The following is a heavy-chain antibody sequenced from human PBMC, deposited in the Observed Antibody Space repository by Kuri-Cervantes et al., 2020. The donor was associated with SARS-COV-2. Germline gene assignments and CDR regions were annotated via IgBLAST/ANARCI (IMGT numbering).Heavy chain of an antibody. CDR1: GYTFTGYY. CDR3: ATTSAMIAARPGWFDP. J-gene: IGHJ5*02. Sequence: ASVKVSCKASGYTFTGYYMHWVRQAPGQGLEWMGWINPNSGGTNYAQKFQGRVTMTRDTSISTAYMELSSLRSEDTAVYYCATTSAMIAARPGWFDPWGQGTLVTVSS. CDR2: INPNSGGT. V-gene: IGHV1-2*02. D-gene: IGHD6-6*01.